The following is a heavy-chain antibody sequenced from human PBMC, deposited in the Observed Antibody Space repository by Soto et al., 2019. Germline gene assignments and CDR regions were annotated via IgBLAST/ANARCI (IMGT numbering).Heavy chain of an antibody. D-gene: IGHD2-15*01. CDR3: ARGQWSDRLLN. CDR2: IHYSGST. CDR1: GGSISSGGYY. J-gene: IGHJ4*02. Sequence: SETLSLTCTVSGGSISSGGYYWSWIRQHPGKGLEWIGYIHYSGSTYYDSSLKSRVTISVDTSKNQFSLKLKSVTAADTAVYYCARGQWSDRLLNWGRGTLVTVSS. V-gene: IGHV4-31*03.